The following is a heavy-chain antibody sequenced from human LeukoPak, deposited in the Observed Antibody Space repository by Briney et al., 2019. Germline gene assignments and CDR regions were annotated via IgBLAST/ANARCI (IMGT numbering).Heavy chain of an antibody. J-gene: IGHJ3*02. CDR1: GFTLIDY. Sequence: GGSLRLSCVASGFTLIDYMSWIRQTPGKGLEWVSYISGDGTTIYYADSVKGRFTISRDNAKNSLYLQINSLRAEDTAVYYCARDFSNGAHDIWGQGTMVTVSS. CDR3: ARDFSNGAHDI. D-gene: IGHD2/OR15-2a*01. CDR2: ISGDGTTI. V-gene: IGHV3-11*01.